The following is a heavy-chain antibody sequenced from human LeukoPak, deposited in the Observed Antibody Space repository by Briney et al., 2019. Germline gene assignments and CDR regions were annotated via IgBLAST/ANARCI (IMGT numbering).Heavy chain of an antibody. CDR2: IKQDGSEI. V-gene: IGHV3-7*05. CDR3: AGKTKGDYDWAFDI. Sequence: HPGGSLRLSCAASGFKFRNYWMSWVRQAPGKVLEWVANIKQDGSEIYYVDSVRGRATISRDNAKNSLYLQMNNLRAEDTAIYYCAGKTKGDYDWAFDIWGQGTMVTVSS. J-gene: IGHJ3*02. D-gene: IGHD5-12*01. CDR1: GFKFRNYW.